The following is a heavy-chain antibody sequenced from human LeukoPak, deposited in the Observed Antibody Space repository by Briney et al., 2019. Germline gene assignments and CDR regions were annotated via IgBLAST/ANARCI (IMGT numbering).Heavy chain of an antibody. CDR3: AKVLSSSWQIDY. V-gene: IGHV3-23*01. D-gene: IGHD6-13*01. Sequence: GGSLRLSCAASGFTFSSYALSWVRQAPGKGLEWVSGISGSGGRTIYADSVKGRFTISRDSSKNTLYLEMNSLRAEDTAVYYCAKVLSSSWQIDYWGQGTLVTVSS. CDR2: ISGSGGRT. J-gene: IGHJ4*02. CDR1: GFTFSSYA.